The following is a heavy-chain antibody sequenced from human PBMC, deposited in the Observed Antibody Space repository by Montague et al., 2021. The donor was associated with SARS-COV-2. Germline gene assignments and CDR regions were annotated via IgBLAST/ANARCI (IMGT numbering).Heavy chain of an antibody. V-gene: IGHV4-4*02. Sequence: SETLSLTCSVSGHSIWSSDWWTWVLQPPGKGLEWIGEIYHSGRTTYNPSLKSRVTISVDKSKNQFSLTLTSLTAADTAVYYCARAQKTISGMLIPPYYFDFWGQGTMVTVSS. CDR1: GHSIWSSDW. CDR3: ARAQKTISGMLIPPYYFDF. J-gene: IGHJ4*02. D-gene: IGHD3-3*01. CDR2: IYHSGRT.